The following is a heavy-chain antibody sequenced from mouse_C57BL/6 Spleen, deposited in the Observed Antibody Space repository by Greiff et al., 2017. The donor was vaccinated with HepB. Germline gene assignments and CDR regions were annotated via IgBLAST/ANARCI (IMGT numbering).Heavy chain of an antibody. V-gene: IGHV1-50*01. CDR3: ARGYYYGSSPFAY. J-gene: IGHJ3*01. D-gene: IGHD1-1*01. CDR2: IDPSDSYT. Sequence: VQLQQSGAELVKPGASVKLSCKASGYTFTSYWMQWVKQRPGQGLEWIGEIDPSDSYTNYNQKFKGKATLTVDTSSSTAYMQLSSLTSADSAVYYCARGYYYGSSPFAYWGQGTLVTVSA. CDR1: GYTFTSYW.